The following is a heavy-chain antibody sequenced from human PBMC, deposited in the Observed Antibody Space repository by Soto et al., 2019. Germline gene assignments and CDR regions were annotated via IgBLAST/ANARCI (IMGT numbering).Heavy chain of an antibody. CDR1: GFTFSSYA. J-gene: IGHJ4*02. V-gene: IGHV3-30-3*01. D-gene: IGHD6-6*01. Sequence: QVQLVESGGGVVQPGRSLRLSCAASGFTFSSYAMHWVRQAPGKGLEWVAVISYDGSNKYYADSVKGRFTISRDNSKNTLYLQMNSLRAEDTAVYYCARDMWRYSSSSWDGGYFDYWGQGTLVTVSS. CDR3: ARDMWRYSSSSWDGGYFDY. CDR2: ISYDGSNK.